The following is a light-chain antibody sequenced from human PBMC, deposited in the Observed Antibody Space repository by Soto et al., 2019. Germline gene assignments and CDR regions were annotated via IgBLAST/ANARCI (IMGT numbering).Light chain of an antibody. Sequence: DIQLTQSPSSLSASVGDRVTITCRASQTISRNLNWYQQKPGKAPKLLMYVVSSLQGGVPSRFSGSESGTDYTLTINSLQPDDFATYYCQQSYSIPYTFGQETKLEIK. J-gene: IGKJ2*01. CDR2: VVS. CDR3: QQSYSIPYT. V-gene: IGKV1-39*01. CDR1: QTISRN.